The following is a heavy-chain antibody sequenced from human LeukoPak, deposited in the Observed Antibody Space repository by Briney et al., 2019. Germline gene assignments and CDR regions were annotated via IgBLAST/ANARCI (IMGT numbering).Heavy chain of an antibody. V-gene: IGHV4-30-2*01. CDR3: ARARDTTSGSNWFDP. CDR2: IYHSGTT. CDR1: GGSIYGGGYY. J-gene: IGHJ5*02. Sequence: SETLSLTCTVSGGSIYGGGYYWSWIRQPPGKGLEWIGYIYHSGTTYYNPSLKSRVTISIDRSKNQFSLKLSSVTAADTAVYYCARARDTTSGSNWFDPWGQGTLVTVSS. D-gene: IGHD1-26*01.